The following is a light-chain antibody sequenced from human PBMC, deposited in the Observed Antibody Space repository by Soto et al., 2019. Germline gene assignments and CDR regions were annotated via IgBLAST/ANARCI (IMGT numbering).Light chain of an antibody. Sequence: DIQMTQSPSTLSASVGDRVTITCRASQSISSWLAWYQQKPGKAPKLLIYDASSLESGVPSRFSGSGSGTEFTLTISSPQPDDFAPYLCQKHNSLWTLGHGTKVDIK. CDR3: QKHNSLWT. V-gene: IGKV1-5*01. J-gene: IGKJ1*01. CDR1: QSISSW. CDR2: DAS.